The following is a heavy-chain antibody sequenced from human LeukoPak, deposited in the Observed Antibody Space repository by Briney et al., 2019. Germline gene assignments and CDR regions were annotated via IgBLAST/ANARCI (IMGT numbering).Heavy chain of an antibody. J-gene: IGHJ5*02. D-gene: IGHD3-10*01. CDR1: GFTFSSYG. V-gene: IGHV3-33*01. CDR2: IYYDGSSK. CDR3: ARNQNYYVSGSHLS. Sequence: GGSLRLSCAASGFTFSSYGMHWVRQAPGKGLEWVAAIYYDGSSKYYADSVQGRFTISRDNSKNTLALQEDRLRAEDTGVYYCARNQNYYVSGSHLSWGQGALVTVSS.